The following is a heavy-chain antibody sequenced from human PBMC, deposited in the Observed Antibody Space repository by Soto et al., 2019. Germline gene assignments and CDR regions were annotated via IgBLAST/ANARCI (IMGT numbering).Heavy chain of an antibody. Sequence: PGGSLRLSCAASGFTFSSYGMHWVRQAPGKGLEWVAVISYDGSNKYYADSVKGRFTISRDTSKNTLYLQMNSLRAEDTAGYYCAKDRAFSHDYWGQGTLVTVAA. CDR1: GFTFSSYG. V-gene: IGHV3-30*18. CDR3: AKDRAFSHDY. J-gene: IGHJ4*02. CDR2: ISYDGSNK.